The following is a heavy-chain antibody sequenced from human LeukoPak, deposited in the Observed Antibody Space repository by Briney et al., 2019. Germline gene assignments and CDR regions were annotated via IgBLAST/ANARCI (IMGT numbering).Heavy chain of an antibody. CDR3: ARLYSSSLGRVFDY. V-gene: IGHV4-59*01. D-gene: IGHD6-13*01. Sequence: PSETLSLTCTVSGGSISSYYWSWIRQPPGKGLEWIGYICHSGSTNYSPSLKSRVTISVDTSKNQFSLKLSSVTAADTAVYYCARLYSSSLGRVFDYWGQGTLVTVSS. CDR2: ICHSGST. J-gene: IGHJ4*02. CDR1: GGSISSYY.